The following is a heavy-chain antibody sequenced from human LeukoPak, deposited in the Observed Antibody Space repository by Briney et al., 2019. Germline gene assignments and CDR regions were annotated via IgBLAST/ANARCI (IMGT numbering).Heavy chain of an antibody. CDR3: ARANDCSSTSCYNYYYYMDV. CDR1: GFTFSNYA. J-gene: IGHJ6*03. Sequence: GGSLRLSCAASGFTFSNYAMHWVRQAPGKGLEWVTVISYDGTNKYYADSVKGRFTISRDNAKNSLYLQMNSLRAEDTAVYYCARANDCSSTSCYNYYYYMDVWGKGTTVTVSS. V-gene: IGHV3-30-3*01. D-gene: IGHD2-2*02. CDR2: ISYDGTNK.